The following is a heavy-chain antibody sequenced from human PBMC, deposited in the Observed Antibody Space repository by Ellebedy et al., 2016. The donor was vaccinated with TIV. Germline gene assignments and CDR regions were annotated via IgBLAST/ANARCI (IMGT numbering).Heavy chain of an antibody. Sequence: GGSLRLSCAASGFTFGSYGIHRVRQAPGKGLEWVAFISYDGKEKYYADSVKGRFTISRDNSDSTMYVQMNSLRAEDTAVYYCAKEAYDIMTGSQMYGMDVWGQGTTVTVSS. D-gene: IGHD3-9*01. CDR2: ISYDGKEK. V-gene: IGHV3-30*18. J-gene: IGHJ6*02. CDR3: AKEAYDIMTGSQMYGMDV. CDR1: GFTFGSYG.